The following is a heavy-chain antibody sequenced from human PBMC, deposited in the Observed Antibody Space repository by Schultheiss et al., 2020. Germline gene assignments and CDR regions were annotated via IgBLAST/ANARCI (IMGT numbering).Heavy chain of an antibody. CDR3: AYIPGYSSSWYGDY. CDR1: GFTFSNAW. CDR2: IKSKTDGGTT. D-gene: IGHD6-13*01. Sequence: GGSLRLSCAASGFTFSNAWMSWVRQAPGKGLEWVGRIKSKTDGGTTDYAAPVKGRFTISRDNAKNSLYLQMNSLRAEDTAVYYCAYIPGYSSSWYGDYWGQGTLVTVSS. J-gene: IGHJ4*02. V-gene: IGHV3-15*01.